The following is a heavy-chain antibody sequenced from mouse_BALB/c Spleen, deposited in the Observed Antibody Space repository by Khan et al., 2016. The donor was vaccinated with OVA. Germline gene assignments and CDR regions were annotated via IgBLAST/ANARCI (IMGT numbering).Heavy chain of an antibody. CDR2: IWAGGSP. Sequence: VQLQESGPGLVAPSQSLSITCTVSGFSLTNYGVHWVRQPPGKGLEWLGVIWAGGSPNYNSALMSRLSISKDDSKSQVFLKMNSLQTDDTAMYCCARNREPDYFDYWGQGTTLTVSS. V-gene: IGHV2-9*02. CDR3: ARNREPDYFDY. CDR1: GFSLTNYG. J-gene: IGHJ2*01.